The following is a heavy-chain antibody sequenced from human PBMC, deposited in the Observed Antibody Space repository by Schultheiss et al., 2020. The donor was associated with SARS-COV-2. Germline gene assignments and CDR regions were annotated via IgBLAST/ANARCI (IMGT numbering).Heavy chain of an antibody. V-gene: IGHV4-59*01. CDR2: IYYSGST. D-gene: IGHD3-3*01. Sequence: SETLSLTCTVYGGSFSGYYWCWICKPPGQGQEWIGYIYYSGSTNDNPTLNRRVTISVDTSTNQYSLKLSSVTAADTAVYYCARFTIFGVVRAVSFDPWGQGTLVTVSS. CDR3: ARFTIFGVVRAVSFDP. CDR1: GGSFSGYY. J-gene: IGHJ5*02.